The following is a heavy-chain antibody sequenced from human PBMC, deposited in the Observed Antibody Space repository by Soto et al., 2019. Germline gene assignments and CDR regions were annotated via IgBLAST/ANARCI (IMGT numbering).Heavy chain of an antibody. CDR2: INAGNGNT. Sequence: ASVKVSCKASGYTFTNYAMHWVRQAPGQRLEWMGWINAGNGNTKYSQKFQGRVTITRDTSASTAYMELSSLRSEDTAVYYCARSVVVPAAPDYWGQGTLVTVS. CDR3: ARSVVVPAAPDY. J-gene: IGHJ4*02. V-gene: IGHV1-3*01. D-gene: IGHD2-2*01. CDR1: GYTFTNYA.